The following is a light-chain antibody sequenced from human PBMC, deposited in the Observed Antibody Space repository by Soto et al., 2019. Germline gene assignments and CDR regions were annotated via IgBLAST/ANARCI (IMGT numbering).Light chain of an antibody. Sequence: QSVLTQPASVSGSPGQSITISCTGTSSDVGGYNYVSWYQQHPGTAPKLMIYEVSNRPSGASNRFSGSKSGNTASLTISGLQAEDEADYYCSSYTSSSTPVVFGGGTKLTVL. CDR3: SSYTSSSTPVV. CDR1: SSDVGGYNY. V-gene: IGLV2-14*01. CDR2: EVS. J-gene: IGLJ2*01.